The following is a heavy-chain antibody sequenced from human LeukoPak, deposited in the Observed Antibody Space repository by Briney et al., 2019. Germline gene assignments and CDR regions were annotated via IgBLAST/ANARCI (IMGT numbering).Heavy chain of an antibody. CDR2: IYSGGST. D-gene: IGHD5-24*01. CDR3: AGSRDGYNYYYY. Sequence: GGSLRLSCAASGFTVSSNYMSWVRQAPGKGLEWVSVIYSGGSTYYADSVKGRFTISRDNAKNSLYLQMNSLRAEDTAVYYCAGSRDGYNYYYYWGQGTLVTVSS. CDR1: GFTVSSNY. V-gene: IGHV3-66*01. J-gene: IGHJ4*02.